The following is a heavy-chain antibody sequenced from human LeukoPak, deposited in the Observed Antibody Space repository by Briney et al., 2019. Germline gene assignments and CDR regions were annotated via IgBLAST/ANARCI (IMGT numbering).Heavy chain of an antibody. Sequence: GESLKISCEGSGYSFSNYWLGWVRQMPGKGLEWMGIIYPGDSDTRYSPSFQGQVTISADKSISTAYQQWSSLKASDTAMYYCARVDYYDRSGYFDYWGQGTQVTVSS. V-gene: IGHV5-51*01. CDR1: GYSFSNYW. CDR2: IYPGDSDT. D-gene: IGHD3-22*01. J-gene: IGHJ4*02. CDR3: ARVDYYDRSGYFDY.